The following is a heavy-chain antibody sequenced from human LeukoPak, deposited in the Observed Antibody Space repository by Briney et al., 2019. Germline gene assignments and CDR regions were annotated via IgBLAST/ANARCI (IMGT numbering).Heavy chain of an antibody. CDR3: ARDLKRGYSSGRYSWGTGSSNDY. CDR1: GYIFTAYY. Sequence: ASVKVSCKASGYIFTAYYIHWVRQAPGQGLEWMGWIDPNSGGTNYAQKFQGRVTMTRDTSISTAYMVLNRLRSDDTAVYYCARDLKRGYSSGRYSWGTGSSNDYWGQGTLVTVSS. J-gene: IGHJ4*02. D-gene: IGHD6-19*01. V-gene: IGHV1-2*02. CDR2: IDPNSGGT.